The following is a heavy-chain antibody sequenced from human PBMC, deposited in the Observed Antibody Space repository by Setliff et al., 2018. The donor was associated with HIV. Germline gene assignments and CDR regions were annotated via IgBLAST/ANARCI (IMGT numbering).Heavy chain of an antibody. CDR1: GYTFTDYY. CDR2: INPKTGGM. D-gene: IGHD5-18*01. CDR3: ARDLRRYSYGQDAFDI. J-gene: IGHJ3*02. Sequence: RASVKVSCKASGYTFTDYYMHWVRQAPGQGLEWMGWINPKTGGMKYAQNFQGRVTMTGDTSFSTAYMELRGLRSDDTAVYYCARDLRRYSYGQDAFDIWGQGTKVTVSS. V-gene: IGHV1-2*02.